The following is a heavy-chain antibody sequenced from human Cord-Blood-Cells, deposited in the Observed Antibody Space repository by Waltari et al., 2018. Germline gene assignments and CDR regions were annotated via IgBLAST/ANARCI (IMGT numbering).Heavy chain of an antibody. V-gene: IGHV1-69*01. J-gene: IGHJ4*02. CDR2: IIPIFGTA. Sequence: QVQLVQSGAGVKKPGASGRVSCKASGGPFSSYAISWVRQAPGQGLEWRGAIIPIFGTANYAQKSQGRGTITADESTSTAYMELSSRRSEDTAVYYWASMSAADYWGQGTLVTVSS. CDR3: ASMSAADY. CDR1: GGPFSSYA. D-gene: IGHD3-10*02.